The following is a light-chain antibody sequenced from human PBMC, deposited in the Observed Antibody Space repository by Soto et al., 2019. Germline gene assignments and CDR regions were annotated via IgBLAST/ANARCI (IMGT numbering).Light chain of an antibody. J-gene: IGKJ2*01. CDR2: AAS. CDR3: QQSYSAPPYT. CDR1: QSIANS. V-gene: IGKV1-39*01. Sequence: DIQMTQSPSSLSASVGDRVTITCRASQSIANSLNWYQQKPGKAPKLLIYAASALQSGVPSRFSGSGSRTDFTLTISSLQPEDFATYYCQQSYSAPPYTFGQGTKLEIK.